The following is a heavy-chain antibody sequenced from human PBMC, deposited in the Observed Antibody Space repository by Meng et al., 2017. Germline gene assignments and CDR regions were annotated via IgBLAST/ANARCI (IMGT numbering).Heavy chain of an antibody. Sequence: QVQLVNSGAMEEKPGASVKVSCKVSGYPLTELSMHWVRKAPGKWLEWMGGFDPEDGETIYAQKFQGRVTMTEDTSTDTAYMELSSLRSEDTAVYYCATLPRRITMVRGGWFDPWGQGTLVTVSS. CDR2: FDPEDGET. J-gene: IGHJ5*02. V-gene: IGHV1-24*01. D-gene: IGHD3-10*01. CDR1: GYPLTELS. CDR3: ATLPRRITMVRGGWFDP.